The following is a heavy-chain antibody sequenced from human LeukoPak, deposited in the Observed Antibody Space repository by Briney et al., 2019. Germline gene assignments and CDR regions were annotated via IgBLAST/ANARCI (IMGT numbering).Heavy chain of an antibody. D-gene: IGHD6-19*01. J-gene: IGHJ5*02. CDR1: GYTFTSYG. CDR2: VSAYNGNT. CDR3: ARDGSSGWYMGWFGP. V-gene: IGHV1-18*01. Sequence: GASVKVSCKASGYTFTSYGISWVRQAPGQGLEWMGWVSAYNGNTNYAQKLQGRVTMTTDTSTSTAYMELRSLRSDDTAVYYCARDGSSGWYMGWFGPWGQGTLVTVSS.